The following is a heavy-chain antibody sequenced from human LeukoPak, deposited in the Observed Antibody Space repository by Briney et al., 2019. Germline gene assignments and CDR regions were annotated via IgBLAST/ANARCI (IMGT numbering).Heavy chain of an antibody. Sequence: GASVKVSCKASGGTFSSYAISWVRQAPGQGLEWMGGIFPIFGTANYAQKFQGRVTITTDESTSTAYMELSSLRSEDTAVYYCARSSDEAYYYYMDVWGKGTTVTVSS. J-gene: IGHJ6*03. CDR1: GGTFSSYA. CDR3: ARSSDEAYYYYMDV. D-gene: IGHD2-2*01. CDR2: IFPIFGTA. V-gene: IGHV1-69*05.